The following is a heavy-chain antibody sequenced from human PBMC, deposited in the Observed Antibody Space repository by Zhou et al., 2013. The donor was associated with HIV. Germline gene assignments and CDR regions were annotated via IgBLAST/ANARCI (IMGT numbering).Heavy chain of an antibody. CDR1: GDSISSHY. J-gene: IGHJ5*02. V-gene: IGHV4-4*07. D-gene: IGHD1-26*01. Sequence: QVQLQESGPGLVKPSETLSLTCTVSGDSISSHYWSWIRQPPGKGLEWIGRIYTTGSTNYNPSLKSRVTMSVDTSKNQFSLKLRSVTAADTAVYYCTRSSRGSYSYWFDPWGQGTLVTVSS. CDR3: TRSSRGSYSYWFDP. CDR2: IYTTGST.